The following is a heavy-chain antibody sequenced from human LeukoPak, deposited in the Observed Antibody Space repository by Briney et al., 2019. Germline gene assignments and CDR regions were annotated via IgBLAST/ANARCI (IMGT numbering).Heavy chain of an antibody. J-gene: IGHJ3*02. CDR2: IRYDGSNK. Sequence: GGSLRLSCAASGFIFSSYGMHWVRQAPGKGLEWVAFIRYDGSNKYYADSVKGRFTISRDNSKNTLYLQMNNMRAEDTAVYYCAKPYGSGSFDAFDIWGQGTMVTVSS. CDR3: AKPYGSGSFDAFDI. V-gene: IGHV3-30*02. D-gene: IGHD3-10*01. CDR1: GFIFSSYG.